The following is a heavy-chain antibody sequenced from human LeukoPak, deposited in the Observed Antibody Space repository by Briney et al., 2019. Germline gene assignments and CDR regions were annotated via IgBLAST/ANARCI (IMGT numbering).Heavy chain of an antibody. J-gene: IGHJ4*02. Sequence: SETLSLTCAVYGGSFSGYYWSWIRQPPGKGLEWIGEINHSGSTNYNPSLKSRVTISVDTSKNQFSLKLSSVTAADTAVYYCARQNYYRNKQFPFDYWGQGTLVTVSS. V-gene: IGHV4-34*01. CDR2: INHSGST. D-gene: IGHD4-11*01. CDR1: GGSFSGYY. CDR3: ARQNYYRNKQFPFDY.